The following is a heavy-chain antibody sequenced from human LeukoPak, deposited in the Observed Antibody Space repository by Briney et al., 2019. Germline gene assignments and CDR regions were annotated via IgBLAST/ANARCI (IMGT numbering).Heavy chain of an antibody. D-gene: IGHD1-26*01. CDR1: GFIFDNFG. Sequence: GGSLRLSCAASGFIFDNFGMSWVHQAPGKGLEWVSALSATGGSAYYAASAQGRLTTSRDNSKNILYLEMNSLRVDDTAVYYCAKDTAPLGATKEFDHWGQGTLVTVSS. CDR2: LSATGGSA. CDR3: AKDTAPLGATKEFDH. J-gene: IGHJ4*02. V-gene: IGHV3-23*01.